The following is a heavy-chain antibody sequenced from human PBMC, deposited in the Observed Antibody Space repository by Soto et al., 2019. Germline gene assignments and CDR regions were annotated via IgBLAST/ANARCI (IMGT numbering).Heavy chain of an antibody. Sequence: PGESLKISCKGSGYSFTSYWISWVRQMPGKGLEWMGRIDPSDSYTNYSPSFQGHVTISADKSISTAYLQWSSLKASDTAMYYYASQYCSGGSCYDYYGMDVWGQGTTVTVSS. D-gene: IGHD2-15*01. CDR2: IDPSDSYT. J-gene: IGHJ6*02. V-gene: IGHV5-10-1*01. CDR1: GYSFTSYW. CDR3: ASQYCSGGSCYDYYGMDV.